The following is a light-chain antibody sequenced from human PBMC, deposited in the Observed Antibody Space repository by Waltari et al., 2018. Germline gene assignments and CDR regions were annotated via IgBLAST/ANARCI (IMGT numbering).Light chain of an antibody. V-gene: IGLV2-23*01. CDR1: SRDVGNYNL. CDR2: DDN. Sequence: QSALTQPASVSGSPGQSITISCTGTSRDVGNYNLFSWYQQYPGKAPKVMIYDDNRRPSGVSDRFSGSKSGNTASLTISGVQAEDEADYYCCSYAGSYTWVFGGGTKLTVL. CDR3: CSYAGSYTWV. J-gene: IGLJ3*02.